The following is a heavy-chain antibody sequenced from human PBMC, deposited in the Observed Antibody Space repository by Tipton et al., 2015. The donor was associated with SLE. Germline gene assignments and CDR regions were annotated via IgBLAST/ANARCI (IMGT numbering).Heavy chain of an antibody. J-gene: IGHJ1*01. V-gene: IGHV4-31*03. D-gene: IGHD3-22*01. CDR3: ARVPYVYDSPASTS. CDR2: IYSSGST. CDR1: GGSISSDGHY. Sequence: TLSLTCTVSGGSISSDGHYWNWIRQHPGKGLGSIGYIYSSGSTYYNPSLGSRVIISGDTSKNQFSVQLRFVTAADTAVYYCARVPYVYDSPASTSWGQGSLVP.